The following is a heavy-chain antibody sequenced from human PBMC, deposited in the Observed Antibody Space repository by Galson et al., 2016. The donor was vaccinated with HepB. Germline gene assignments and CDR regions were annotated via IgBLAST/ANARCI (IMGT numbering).Heavy chain of an antibody. D-gene: IGHD3-10*01. CDR1: GYTFSNYY. Sequence: SVKVSCKASGYTFSNYYMHWVRQAPGQGLEWMGKINPSGGSTSCAQKFQGRVTMTRDTSTSTVYMELSSLRSEDTAVYYCARDRVWFGELYGMDVWGQGTTVTVSS. J-gene: IGHJ6*02. CDR3: ARDRVWFGELYGMDV. CDR2: INPSGGST. V-gene: IGHV1-46*01.